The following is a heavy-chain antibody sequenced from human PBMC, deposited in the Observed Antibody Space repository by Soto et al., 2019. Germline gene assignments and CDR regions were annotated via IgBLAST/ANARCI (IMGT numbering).Heavy chain of an antibody. CDR2: IYYSGST. D-gene: IGHD3-10*01. CDR1: GGSISSSSYY. V-gene: IGHV4-39*01. Sequence: SETLSLTCTVSGGSISSSSYYWGWIRQPPGKGLEWIGSIYYSGSTYYNPSLKSRVTIPVDTSKNQFSLKLSSVTAADTAVYYCARRLQDTMVRGVISAWFDPWGQGTLVTVSS. J-gene: IGHJ5*02. CDR3: ARRLQDTMVRGVISAWFDP.